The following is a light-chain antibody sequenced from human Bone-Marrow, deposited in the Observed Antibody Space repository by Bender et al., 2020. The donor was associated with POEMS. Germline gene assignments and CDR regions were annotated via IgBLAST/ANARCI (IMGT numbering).Light chain of an antibody. CDR2: DVS. V-gene: IGLV2-11*01. J-gene: IGLJ3*02. CDR1: SSDVGGYNH. Sequence: QSALTQPRSVSGSPGQSVTISCTGTSSDVGGYNHVSWYQQHPDKAPKLMISDVSKRPSGVPDRFSGSKSGNTASLTISGLQAEDEGDYYCQSYDNSLGGWVFGGGTKLTVL. CDR3: QSYDNSLGGWV.